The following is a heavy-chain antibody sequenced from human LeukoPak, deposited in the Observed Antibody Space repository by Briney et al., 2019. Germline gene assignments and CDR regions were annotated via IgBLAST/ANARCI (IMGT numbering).Heavy chain of an antibody. Sequence: PGGSLRLSCAASGFTFSSYEMNWVRQAPGKGLEWVSYIISSGSTIYYADSVKGRFTISRDNAKNSLYLQMNSLRAEDTAVYYCARDLGVARFDPWGQGTLVTVSS. V-gene: IGHV3-48*03. CDR1: GFTFSSYE. D-gene: IGHD3-10*01. CDR2: IISSGSTI. CDR3: ARDLGVARFDP. J-gene: IGHJ5*02.